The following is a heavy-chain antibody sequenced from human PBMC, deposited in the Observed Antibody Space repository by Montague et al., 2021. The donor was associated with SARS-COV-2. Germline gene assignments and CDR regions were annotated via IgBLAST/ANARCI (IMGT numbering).Heavy chain of an antibody. J-gene: IGHJ6*02. CDR3: ARVLVVTYYGMDV. Sequence: SLRLSCAASGFTFSSYEMNWVRQAPGKGLEWVSYISSSGSTIYYADSVEGRFTISRDNAKNSLYLQMNSLRAEDTAVYYCARVLVVTYYGMDVWGQGTTVTVSS. D-gene: IGHD3-22*01. CDR2: ISSSGSTI. CDR1: GFTFSSYE. V-gene: IGHV3-48*03.